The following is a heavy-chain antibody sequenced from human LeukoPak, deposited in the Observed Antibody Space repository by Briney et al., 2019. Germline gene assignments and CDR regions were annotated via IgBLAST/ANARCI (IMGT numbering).Heavy chain of an antibody. CDR3: AGFFYDNSGDAFDI. V-gene: IGHV1-69*13. D-gene: IGHD3-22*01. CDR1: GGSFTFTSHA. Sequence: ASVKVSCKASGGSFTFTSHAISWVRQAPGQGLEWMGVLIPIYGSANYAQKFQGRVTITSDESTRTVYMELSSLRPEDSAVYYCAGFFYDNSGDAFDIWGQGTMVTVSS. J-gene: IGHJ3*02. CDR2: LIPIYGSA.